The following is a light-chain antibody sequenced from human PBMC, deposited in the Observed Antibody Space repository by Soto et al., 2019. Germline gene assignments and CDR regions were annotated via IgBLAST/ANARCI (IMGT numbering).Light chain of an antibody. CDR1: EDISNW. J-gene: IGKJ5*01. Sequence: DVQMTQSPSSVSASVGDRVTITCRASEDISNWLVWYQQKPGKAPKRLIYAASSLQSGVPSRFTGSGYRTEVTRTISSLQPEDFAPYFCQQAKSFPLAFGQGTRLE. V-gene: IGKV1-12*01. CDR2: AAS. CDR3: QQAKSFPLA.